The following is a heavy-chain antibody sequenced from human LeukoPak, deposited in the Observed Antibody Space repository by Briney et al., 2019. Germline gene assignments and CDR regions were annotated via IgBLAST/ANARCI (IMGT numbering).Heavy chain of an antibody. CDR3: ARVGSLTTFD. Sequence: SETLSLTCTVSGGSISTYYWTWIRQSPGKGLERIGYTQYRGYADYSPSLKSRVTISVDTSNNQCSLRLSSVTAADTAVYYCARVGSLTTFDWGQGTLVTVSS. V-gene: IGHV4-59*01. CDR1: GGSISTYY. J-gene: IGHJ4*02. D-gene: IGHD4-17*01. CDR2: TQYRGYA.